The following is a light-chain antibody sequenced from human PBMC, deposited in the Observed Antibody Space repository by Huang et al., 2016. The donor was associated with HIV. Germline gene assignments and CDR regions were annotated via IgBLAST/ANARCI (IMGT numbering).Light chain of an antibody. J-gene: IGKJ3*01. CDR2: GAS. Sequence: ERVMTQSPVTLSVSPGERATFSCRASRSISSKLAWYQQKPGQGPRLLIYGASTRATGIRARFSGSGSERKFTLTISSLQSEDFAVYYCQQYNNWPFTFGPGTRVDIK. V-gene: IGKV3-15*01. CDR3: QQYNNWPFT. CDR1: RSISSK.